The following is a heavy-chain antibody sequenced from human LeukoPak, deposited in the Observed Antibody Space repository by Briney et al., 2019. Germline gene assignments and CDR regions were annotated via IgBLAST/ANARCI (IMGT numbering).Heavy chain of an antibody. CDR3: ARGFLGGTDEYFDS. CDR1: GYTFRPYD. CDR2: IAGGGPNT. J-gene: IGHJ4*02. D-gene: IGHD3-16*01. Sequence: PGGSLGLSCGSSGYTFRPYDMNWVPEAPARGLEGGSTIAGGGPNTNYADSVKDRFTITRDNSKNTLYLQMNSLRAEDTAVYFCARGFLGGTDEYFDSWGQGTLVTVSS. V-gene: IGHV3-23*01.